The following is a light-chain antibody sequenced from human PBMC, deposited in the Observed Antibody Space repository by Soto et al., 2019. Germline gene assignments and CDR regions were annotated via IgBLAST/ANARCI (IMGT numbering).Light chain of an antibody. V-gene: IGKV2-28*01. J-gene: IGKJ1*01. CDR2: LRS. CDR1: QSLLHSNGYNY. CDR3: MQALQTPRT. Sequence: DIVMTQSPLSLPVTPGEPASISCRSSQSLLHSNGYNYLDWYLQKPGQSPQLLIYLRSNRSSGVPDRFSGSGSGTDFTLKISRVEAEDVGVYYCMQALQTPRTLGQGTKVDMK.